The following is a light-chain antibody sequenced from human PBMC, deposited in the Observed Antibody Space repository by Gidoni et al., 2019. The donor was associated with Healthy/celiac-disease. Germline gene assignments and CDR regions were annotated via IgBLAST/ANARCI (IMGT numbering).Light chain of an antibody. CDR3: CSYAGSSTFV. Sequence: QSALTQPAYVPGSPGQSNTISCTGTSSDVGSYNLVSWYQQHPAKAPKLMIYEGGKRPFGVSNRFSGSKSGNTASLTISGLQAEDEADYYCCSYAGSSTFVFGGGTKLTVL. V-gene: IGLV2-23*03. CDR1: SSDVGSYNL. CDR2: EGG. J-gene: IGLJ3*02.